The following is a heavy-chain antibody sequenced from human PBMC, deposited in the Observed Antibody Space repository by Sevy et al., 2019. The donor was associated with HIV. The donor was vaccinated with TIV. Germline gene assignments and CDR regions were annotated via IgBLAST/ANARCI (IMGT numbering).Heavy chain of an antibody. V-gene: IGHV3-21*01. D-gene: IGHD6-13*01. J-gene: IGHJ6*02. CDR1: GFTFSSYS. Sequence: GGSLRLSCAASGFTFSSYSMNWVRQAPGKGLEWVSSISSSSSYIYYADSVKGRFTISRDNAKNSLYLQMNSLRAEDTAVYYCAGAVAAVPGLSTFYYYYYGMDVWGQGTTVTVSS. CDR3: AGAVAAVPGLSTFYYYYYGMDV. CDR2: ISSSSSYI.